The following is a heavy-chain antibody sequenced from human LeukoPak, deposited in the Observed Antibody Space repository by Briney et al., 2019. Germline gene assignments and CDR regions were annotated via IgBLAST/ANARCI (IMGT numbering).Heavy chain of an antibody. CDR2: IKQDGSEK. V-gene: IGHV3-7*01. Sequence: GGSLRLSCAASGFTFSNNWMSWVRQAPGKGLEWVANIKQDGSEKYYVDSLKGRFTISRDNAKNSLYLQMNSLRAEETAVYYCARGGGYYDFWSGYFYFFDNWGQGTLVTVSS. CDR3: ARGGGYYDFWSGYFYFFDN. CDR1: GFTFSNNW. J-gene: IGHJ4*02. D-gene: IGHD3-3*01.